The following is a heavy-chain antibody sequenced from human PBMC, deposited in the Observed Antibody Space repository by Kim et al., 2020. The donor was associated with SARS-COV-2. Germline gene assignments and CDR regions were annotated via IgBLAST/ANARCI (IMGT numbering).Heavy chain of an antibody. CDR3: ATAGTVDY. Sequence: GSNKYYADSVKGRFTISRDNSKNTLYLQMNSLRAEDTAVYYFATAGTVDYWGQGTLVTVSS. J-gene: IGHJ4*02. D-gene: IGHD6-19*01. V-gene: IGHV3-30*02. CDR2: GSNK.